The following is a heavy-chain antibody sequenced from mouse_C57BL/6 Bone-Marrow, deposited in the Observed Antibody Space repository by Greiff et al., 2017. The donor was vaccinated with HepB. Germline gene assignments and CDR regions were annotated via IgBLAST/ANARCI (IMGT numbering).Heavy chain of an antibody. CDR3: ARWGYYEYEGAFAY. D-gene: IGHD2-4*01. CDR1: GYSFTGYF. Sequence: EVQLQQSGPELVKPGDSVKISCKASGYSFTGYFMNWVMQSHGKSLEWIGRINPYNGDTFYNQKFKGKATLTVDKSSSTAHMELRSLTSEDSAVYYCARWGYYEYEGAFAYWGQGTLVTVSA. CDR2: INPYNGDT. J-gene: IGHJ3*01. V-gene: IGHV1-20*01.